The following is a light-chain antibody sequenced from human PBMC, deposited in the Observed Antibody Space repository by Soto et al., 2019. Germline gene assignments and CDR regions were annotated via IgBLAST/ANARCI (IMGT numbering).Light chain of an antibody. J-gene: IGLJ1*01. CDR2: EVN. Sequence: QSALTQPPSASGSPGHSVTISCTGTSSDVGGYTYVSWYQQHPVKAPKLIIFEVNRRPSGVPDRFSASKSGNTASLTVSGLQAADEADYYCSSYAGRNTFVFGTGTKLTVL. CDR3: SSYAGRNTFV. V-gene: IGLV2-8*01. CDR1: SSDVGGYTY.